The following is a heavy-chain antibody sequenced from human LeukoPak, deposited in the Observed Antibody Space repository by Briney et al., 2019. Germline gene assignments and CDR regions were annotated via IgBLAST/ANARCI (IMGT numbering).Heavy chain of an antibody. J-gene: IGHJ4*02. CDR1: GFTFSSYA. CDR2: ISGGGDNT. CDR3: ARASYCSNGVCYLVDY. V-gene: IGHV3-23*01. D-gene: IGHD2-8*01. Sequence: GGSRRLSCGASGFTFSSYAMSWVRQAPGKGLEWVSSISGGGDNTYYADSVKGRFTISRDNSKNTLYLQMNSLRAEDTAVYYCARASYCSNGVCYLVDYWGQGTLVTVSS.